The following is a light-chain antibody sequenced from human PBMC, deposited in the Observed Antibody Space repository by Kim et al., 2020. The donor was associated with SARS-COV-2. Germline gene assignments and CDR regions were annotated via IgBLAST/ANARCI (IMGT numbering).Light chain of an antibody. V-gene: IGLV3-21*01. J-gene: IGLJ1*01. CDR1: NIGSKS. CDR2: YDR. Sequence: YELTQPPSVSVAPGETARITCGGTNIGSKSVHWYQQRPGRAPVLVIYYDRDRPSGIPERFSGSNSGNTATLTISGVEAGDEADYYCQVWDTNTDHHVFGSGTKVTVL. CDR3: QVWDTNTDHHV.